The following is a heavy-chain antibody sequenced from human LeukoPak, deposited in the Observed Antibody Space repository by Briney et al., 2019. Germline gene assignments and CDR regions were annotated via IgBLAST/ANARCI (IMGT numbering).Heavy chain of an antibody. V-gene: IGHV3-21*01. CDR2: TSSSSSYI. CDR1: GFTISSYS. D-gene: IGHD5-12*01. CDR3: ARDSPDIVATIEAFDI. Sequence: PGGSLRLSCAASGFTISSYSMNWVRQAPGKGLEWVSSTSSSSSYIYYADSVKGRFTISRDNAKNSLYLQMNSLRAEDAAVYYCARDSPDIVATIEAFDIWGQGTMVTVSS. J-gene: IGHJ3*02.